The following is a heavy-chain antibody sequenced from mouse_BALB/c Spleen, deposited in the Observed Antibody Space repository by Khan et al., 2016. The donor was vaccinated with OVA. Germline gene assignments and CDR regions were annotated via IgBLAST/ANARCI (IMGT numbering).Heavy chain of an antibody. CDR2: MIYSGYT. V-gene: IGHV3-8*02. Sequence: EVQLVESGPSLVQPSQTLSLTCSVTGDSITSGFWSWIRKFPGNKLEYMGYMIYSGYTYYNPSLKGRFSITRHTSKNQYYLQLNSVTTADTGTCYCARSTCKYAFAYWGQGTLVTVSA. CDR1: GDSITSGF. CDR3: ARSTCKYAFAY. J-gene: IGHJ3*01.